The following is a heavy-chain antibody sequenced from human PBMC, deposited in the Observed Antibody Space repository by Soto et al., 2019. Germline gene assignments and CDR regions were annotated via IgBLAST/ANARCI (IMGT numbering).Heavy chain of an antibody. V-gene: IGHV3-48*03. CDR1: GFSFSTSQ. CDR3: AKDLTGYSMDG. CDR2: INDNSRAI. J-gene: IGHJ6*02. Sequence: PGGSLRLSCAASGFSFSTSQMDWVRQAPGKGLEWVSYINDNSRAIFYADSVKGRFTLSRDNAKNLLFLQMNSLRGEDTAVYYYAKDLTGYSMDGGGHGTTVPVSS. D-gene: IGHD3-9*01.